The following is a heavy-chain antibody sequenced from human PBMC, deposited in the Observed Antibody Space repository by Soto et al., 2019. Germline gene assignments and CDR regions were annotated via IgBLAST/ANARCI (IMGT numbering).Heavy chain of an antibody. J-gene: IGHJ3*02. D-gene: IGHD2-15*01. CDR1: GFTFSSYW. CDR2: IKEDGSEK. V-gene: IGHV3-7*01. CDR3: VRGGIGYCSGGSCYYTAFDI. Sequence: PGASLRLSCEASGFTFSSYWMSWVRQAPGKGLEWVANIKEDGSEKYYVDSVKGRFTVSRDNAKNSLYVQLNSLRVEDTAVYYCVRGGIGYCSGGSCYYTAFDIWG.